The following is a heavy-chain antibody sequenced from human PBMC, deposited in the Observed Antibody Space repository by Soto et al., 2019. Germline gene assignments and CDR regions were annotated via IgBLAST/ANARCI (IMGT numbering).Heavy chain of an antibody. D-gene: IGHD2-2*01. CDR2: IYHSGST. CDR3: ATSYCSSTSCYAVGYFDY. CDR1: GGSICRSSYY. J-gene: IGHJ4*02. Sequence: SETLSLSCTVCGGSICRSSYYWGWIRQPPGKGLEWIGSIYHSGSTYYNPSLKSRVTISVDTSKNQLSLKLSSVTAADTAVYYCATSYCSSTSCYAVGYFDYWGQGTLVTVSS. V-gene: IGHV4-39*01.